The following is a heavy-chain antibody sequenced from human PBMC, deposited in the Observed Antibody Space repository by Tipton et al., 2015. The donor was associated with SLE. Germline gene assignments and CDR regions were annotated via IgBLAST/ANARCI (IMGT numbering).Heavy chain of an antibody. D-gene: IGHD6-19*01. CDR2: ISYDGSNK. CDR1: GFTFSSYA. J-gene: IGHJ4*02. Sequence: SLRLSCAASGFTFSSYAMHWVRQAPGKGLEWVAVISYDGSNKYYADSAKGRFTISRDNSKNTLYLQMNSLRAEDTAVYYCARDPRLDYWGQGTLVTVSS. CDR3: ARDPRLDY. V-gene: IGHV3-30*04.